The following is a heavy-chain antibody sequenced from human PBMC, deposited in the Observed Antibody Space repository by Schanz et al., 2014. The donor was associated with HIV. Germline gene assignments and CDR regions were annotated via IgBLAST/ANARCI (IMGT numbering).Heavy chain of an antibody. J-gene: IGHJ6*02. CDR3: AKDRGVGSAMVTNYYYGLDV. Sequence: EVQLVESGGGLVQPGGSLRLSCVASGVTFSNYWMTWVRHVSGKGLEWVANIKQDGTEMYYVDSVKGRFTISRDNGKNSLYLQMNSLRPEDTALYYCAKDRGVGSAMVTNYYYGLDVWGQGTTVTVSS. D-gene: IGHD5-18*01. CDR2: IKQDGTEM. V-gene: IGHV3-7*03. CDR1: GVTFSNYW.